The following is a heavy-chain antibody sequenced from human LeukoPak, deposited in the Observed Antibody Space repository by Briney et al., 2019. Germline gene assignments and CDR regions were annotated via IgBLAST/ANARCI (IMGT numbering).Heavy chain of an antibody. J-gene: IGHJ4*02. D-gene: IGHD3-22*01. CDR1: GDSFSSNSAA. V-gene: IGHV6-1*01. CDR2: TYYRSKWYN. Sequence: SQTLSLTCDISGDSFSSNSAAWNWIRQSPSRGLEWLGRTYYRSKWYNDYAVSVKSRITINPDTSKNQFSLQLNSVTPEDTAVYYCATTYYYDSSGYYPLYYWGQGTLVTVSS. CDR3: ATTYYYDSSGYYPLYY.